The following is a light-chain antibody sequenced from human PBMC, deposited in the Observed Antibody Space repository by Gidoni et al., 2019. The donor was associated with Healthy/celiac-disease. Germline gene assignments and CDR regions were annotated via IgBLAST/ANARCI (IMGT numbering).Light chain of an antibody. V-gene: IGKV3-11*01. CDR3: QQRSNWPPRYT. CDR2: DAS. J-gene: IGKJ2*01. CDR1: QSVSSY. Sequence: EIVLTQSPATLSLSPGERATLSCRASQSVSSYLAWYQQKPGQAPRLLIYDASNRATGIPARFSGSGSGTDFTLTISSLEPEDFAVYHCQQRSNWPPRYTFGQGTKLETK.